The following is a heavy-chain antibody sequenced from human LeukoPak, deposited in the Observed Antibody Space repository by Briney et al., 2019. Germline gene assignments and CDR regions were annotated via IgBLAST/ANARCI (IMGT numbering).Heavy chain of an antibody. Sequence: GGSLRLSCAASGLTFSNAWMSWVRQAPGKGLEWVGRIKSKIDGGTTNYAAPVQGRFTISRDDSKNTLYLQMNSLKTEDTAVYHCTTQVGHCISTSCYWEDAFEIWGQGTMVTVSS. J-gene: IGHJ3*02. V-gene: IGHV3-15*06. D-gene: IGHD2-2*01. CDR2: IKSKIDGGTT. CDR3: TTQVGHCISTSCYWEDAFEI. CDR1: GLTFSNAW.